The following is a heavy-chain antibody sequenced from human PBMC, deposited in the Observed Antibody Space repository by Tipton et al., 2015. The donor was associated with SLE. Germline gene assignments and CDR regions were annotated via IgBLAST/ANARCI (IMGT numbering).Heavy chain of an antibody. CDR3: ARDSCGGDCYGYYYMDV. Sequence: GLVKPSQTLSLTCTVSGGSISSGGYYWSWIRQYPGKGLEWIGYISYSGSTNYNSSLKSRLTISVDTSKNQFSLKLSSVTAADTAVYYCARDSCGGDCYGYYYMDVWGKGTTVTVSS. D-gene: IGHD2-21*01. J-gene: IGHJ6*03. CDR2: ISYSGST. V-gene: IGHV4-31*03. CDR1: GGSISSGGYY.